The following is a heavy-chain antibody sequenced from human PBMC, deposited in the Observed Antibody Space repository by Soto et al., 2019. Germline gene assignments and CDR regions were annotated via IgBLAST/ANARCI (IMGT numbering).Heavy chain of an antibody. D-gene: IGHD4-17*01. Sequence: ASVKVSCKASGGTFSSYAISWVRQAPGQGLEWMGGIIPYFGTANYAQKFQGRVTITTDKSTSTAYMELSSLRSEDTAVYYCARGDDYGDRNDYWGQGTLVTVSS. CDR1: GGTFSSYA. V-gene: IGHV1-69*05. J-gene: IGHJ4*02. CDR3: ARGDDYGDRNDY. CDR2: IIPYFGTA.